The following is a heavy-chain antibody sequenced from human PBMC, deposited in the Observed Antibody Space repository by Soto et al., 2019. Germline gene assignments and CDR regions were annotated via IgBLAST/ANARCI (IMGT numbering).Heavy chain of an antibody. D-gene: IGHD3-3*01. CDR3: ATKHYDFWSGYRYQFDY. V-gene: IGHV1-69*13. J-gene: IGHJ4*02. CDR2: IIPIFGTA. Sequence: ASVKVSCKASGGTFSSYAISWVRQAPGQGLEWMGGIIPIFGTANYAQKFQGRVTITADESTSTAYMELSSLRSEDTAVYYCATKHYDFWSGYRYQFDYWGQGTLVTVSS. CDR1: GGTFSSYA.